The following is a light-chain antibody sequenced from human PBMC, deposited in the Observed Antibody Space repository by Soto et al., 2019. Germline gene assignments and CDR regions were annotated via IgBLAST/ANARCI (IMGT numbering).Light chain of an antibody. V-gene: IGLV1-44*01. CDR2: SHN. J-gene: IGLJ2*01. CDR1: TSNIGSNT. CDR3: AAWDDSLNGVV. Sequence: QSVLTQPPSASGTPGQWVTISCSGSTSNIGSNTVNWYQQLPGAAPKLLIYSHNQRPSGVPDRFSGSKSGTSASLAISGLQSEDEADYYCAAWDDSLNGVVFGGGTKVTVL.